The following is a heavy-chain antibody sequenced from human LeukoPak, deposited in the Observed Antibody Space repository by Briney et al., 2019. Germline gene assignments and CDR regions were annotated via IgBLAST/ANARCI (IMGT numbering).Heavy chain of an antibody. D-gene: IGHD3-22*01. CDR1: GLTISSYW. V-gene: IGHV3-7*01. CDR3: ARTYDRSTYGVHYFAP. J-gene: IGHJ5*02. CDR2: IKKDGSEK. Sequence: GGSLRLSCAASGLTISSYWMSWVRQAPGKGRMWVSSIKKDGSEKFHEDSATGRFTISRDNAKNSLLLQMNTLGAEDAAVYYCARTYDRSTYGVHYFAPWGEGTLVTVSS.